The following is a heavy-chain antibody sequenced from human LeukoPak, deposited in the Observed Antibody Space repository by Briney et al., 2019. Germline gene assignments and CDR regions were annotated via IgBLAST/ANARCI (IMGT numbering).Heavy chain of an antibody. D-gene: IGHD2-2*01. J-gene: IGHJ5*02. CDR2: INPSGGST. Sequence: ASVKVSCKASGYTFTRYYIHWVRQAPGQGLEWMGIINPSGGSTSYAQKFQGRVTMTRDTSTSTVYMELSSLRSEDTAVYYCARVLRYCSSTSCPNWFDPWGQGTLVTVSS. CDR1: GYTFTRYY. V-gene: IGHV1-46*01. CDR3: ARVLRYCSSTSCPNWFDP.